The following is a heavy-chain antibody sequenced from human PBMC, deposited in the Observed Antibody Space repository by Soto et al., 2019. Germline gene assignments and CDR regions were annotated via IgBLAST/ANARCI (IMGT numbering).Heavy chain of an antibody. CDR1: GGSFREYY. J-gene: IGHJ6*02. V-gene: IGHV4-34*01. CDR2: INQSGTT. CDR3: ARDIITVIGGEIYYYFGMDV. Sequence: LETLSLTCAVNGGSFREYYWSWLRQPPGKGLEWIGEINQSGTTHYNPSLKRRINISIDTSKNQFSLNLTSVTAADTATYYCARDIITVIGGEIYYYFGMDVWGQGTTVTVSS. D-gene: IGHD3-10*01.